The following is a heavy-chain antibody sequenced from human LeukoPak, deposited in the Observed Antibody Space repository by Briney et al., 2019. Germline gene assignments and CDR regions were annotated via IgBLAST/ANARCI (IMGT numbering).Heavy chain of an antibody. CDR3: ARAPLGFCSGGTCKRYFDY. CDR2: INYRGAT. V-gene: IGHV4-30-4*01. CDR1: GGSISSGDYY. D-gene: IGHD2-15*01. Sequence: SLNLSLTCTVSGGSISSGDYYWSWIRQPPGKGLEYIGYINYRGATAYNPSLKSRTTISVDTSNNQFSLRLSSVTAADTAVYYCARAPLGFCSGGTCKRYFDYWGQGTLVTV. J-gene: IGHJ4*02.